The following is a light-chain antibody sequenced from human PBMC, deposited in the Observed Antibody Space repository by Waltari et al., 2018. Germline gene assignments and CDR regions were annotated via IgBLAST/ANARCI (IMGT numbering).Light chain of an antibody. J-gene: IGKJ3*01. CDR3: LQHSNWPRFT. V-gene: IGKV3-11*01. CDR2: DAS. CDR1: QIVSRY. Sequence: DIVLSQSPATLSLSPGERATLSGRASQIVSRYLAWYHQKPCPAPRLLIYDASNRATGIPVRFSGSVSGTDFTLTISSLGPEDFAVYYCLQHSNWPRFTFGPGTKVDIK.